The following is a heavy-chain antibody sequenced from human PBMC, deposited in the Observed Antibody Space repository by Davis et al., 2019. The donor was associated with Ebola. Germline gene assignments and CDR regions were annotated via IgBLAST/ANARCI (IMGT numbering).Heavy chain of an antibody. Sequence: GGSLRLSCKGSGYSFTSYWISWVRQIPGKGLEWMGRIDPSDSYTNYSPSFQGHVTISADKSISTAYLQWSSLKASDTAMYYCARFAYYGGNSFHFDYWGQGTLVTVSS. J-gene: IGHJ4*02. CDR3: ARFAYYGGNSFHFDY. D-gene: IGHD4-23*01. CDR2: IDPSDSYT. CDR1: GYSFTSYW. V-gene: IGHV5-10-1*01.